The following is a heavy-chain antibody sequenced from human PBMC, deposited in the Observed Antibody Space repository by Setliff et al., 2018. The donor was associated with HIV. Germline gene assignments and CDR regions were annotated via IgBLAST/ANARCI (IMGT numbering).Heavy chain of an antibody. CDR1: GFIFSSYA. CDR3: AKVKVPTTDLYFLDY. V-gene: IGHV3-30*02. D-gene: IGHD1-1*01. Sequence: SCKASGFIFSSYAMHWVRQAPGKGLEWVACVRYDESNKYYAESVKDRFTISRDNSKNMVYLQMNSLRAEDTALYYCAKVKVPTTDLYFLDYWGQGTPVTVSS. J-gene: IGHJ4*02. CDR2: VRYDESNK.